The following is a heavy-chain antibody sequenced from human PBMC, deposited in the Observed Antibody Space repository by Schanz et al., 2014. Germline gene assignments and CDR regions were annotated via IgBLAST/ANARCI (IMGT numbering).Heavy chain of an antibody. J-gene: IGHJ5*02. V-gene: IGHV1-18*01. CDR2: IVPIAGIT. D-gene: IGHD3-22*01. Sequence: QVQLVQSGAEVKKPGASVKVSCKASGYTFTSYGINWVRQAPGQGLVWMGRIVPIAGITNYAQRFQGRVTITADKSSDTAYMELSSLRSEDTAVYYCAREVGLYDRGWFDPWGQGTLVTVSS. CDR3: AREVGLYDRGWFDP. CDR1: GYTFTSYG.